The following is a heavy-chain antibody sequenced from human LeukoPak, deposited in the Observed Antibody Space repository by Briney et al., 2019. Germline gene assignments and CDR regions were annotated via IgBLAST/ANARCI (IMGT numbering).Heavy chain of an antibody. CDR2: ISWNSGSI. Sequence: PGRSLRLSCAASGFTFDDYAMHWVRQAPGKGLEWVSDISWNSGSIGYADSVKGRFTISRDNAKNSLYLQMNSLRAEDTALYYCAKDPGASWDNWFDPWGQGTLVTVSS. CDR1: GFTFDDYA. V-gene: IGHV3-9*01. D-gene: IGHD3-10*01. CDR3: AKDPGASWDNWFDP. J-gene: IGHJ5*02.